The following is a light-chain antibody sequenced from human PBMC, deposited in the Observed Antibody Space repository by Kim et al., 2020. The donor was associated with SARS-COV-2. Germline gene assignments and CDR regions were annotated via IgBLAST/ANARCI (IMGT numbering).Light chain of an antibody. Sequence: NLTSACGSGRSSYASEWHQQQPEEGPRYLRKRNSDGSHSKGDGIPDRFSGSSSGAERYLTISSLQSEDEADYYCQTWGTGIWVFGGGTQLTVL. CDR1: SGRSSYA. CDR3: QTWGTGIWV. CDR2: RNSDGSH. J-gene: IGLJ3*02. V-gene: IGLV4-69*01.